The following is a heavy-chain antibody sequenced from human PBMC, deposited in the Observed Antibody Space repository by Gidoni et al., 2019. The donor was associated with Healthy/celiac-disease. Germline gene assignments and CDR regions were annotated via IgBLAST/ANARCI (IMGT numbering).Heavy chain of an antibody. D-gene: IGHD2-15*01. J-gene: IGHJ4*02. CDR3: ARGGGYCSGGSCYGVDYFDY. CDR1: GGTFSSYT. V-gene: IGHV1-69*02. CDR2: IIPILGIA. Sequence: QVQLVQSGAEVKKPGSSVKVSCKASGGTFSSYTIRWVRKAPGQGLEWMGRIIPILGIANYAQKFQGRVTITADKSTSTAYMELSSLRSEDTAVYYCARGGGYCSGGSCYGVDYFDYWGQGTLVTVSS.